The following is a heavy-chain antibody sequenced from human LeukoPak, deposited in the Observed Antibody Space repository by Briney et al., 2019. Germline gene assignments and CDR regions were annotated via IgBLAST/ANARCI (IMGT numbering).Heavy chain of an antibody. J-gene: IGHJ4*02. V-gene: IGHV3-23*01. Sequence: GGSLRLSCAASGFTFSSYTMSWVRQAPGKGLEWVSAISAGGSTYYADSVKGRFTISRDTSKNTLYLQMNSLRAEDTAVYYCAKDEARWLQLGDNWGQGTLVTVSS. D-gene: IGHD5-24*01. CDR1: GFTFSSYT. CDR3: AKDEARWLQLGDN. CDR2: ISAGGST.